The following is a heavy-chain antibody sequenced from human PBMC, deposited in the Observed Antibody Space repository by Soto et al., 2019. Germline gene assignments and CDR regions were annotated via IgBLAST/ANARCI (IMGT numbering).Heavy chain of an antibody. CDR2: IYHSGFT. J-gene: IGHJ5*02. CDR3: ARDQHEGNWFDP. CDR1: GGSISSGGYS. Sequence: PSETLSLTCAVSGGSISSGGYSWNWIRQTPGKGLEWIGYIYHSGFTHYNPSLKSRVTISVDKSKNQFSLTLTSVTAADTAVYFGARDQHEGNWFDPWGQGTLVTVSS. V-gene: IGHV4-30-2*01.